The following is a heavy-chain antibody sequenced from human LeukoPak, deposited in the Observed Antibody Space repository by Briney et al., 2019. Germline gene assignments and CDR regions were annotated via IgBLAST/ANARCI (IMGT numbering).Heavy chain of an antibody. Sequence: GGPLRLSCAASGFTFSSYAMHWVRQAPGKGRVWVAVISYDGSNKYYAHSVKGRFTISRDNSKNTLYLQMNSLRAEDTAVYYCARGYYGAYPAVFDYWGQGTLVTVSS. CDR3: ARGYYGAYPAVFDY. J-gene: IGHJ4*02. V-gene: IGHV3-30*04. CDR1: GFTFSSYA. CDR2: ISYDGSNK. D-gene: IGHD4-17*01.